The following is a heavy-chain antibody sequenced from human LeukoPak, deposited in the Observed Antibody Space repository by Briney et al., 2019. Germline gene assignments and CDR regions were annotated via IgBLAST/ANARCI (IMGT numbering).Heavy chain of an antibody. V-gene: IGHV4-34*01. Sequence: SETLSLTCAVYGGSFSGYYWGWIRQPPGKGLEWIGNIHYSGKTYYNPSLKSRVTISIDTSKNQFSLKLNSVTAADTAVYSCAKVGGLAVAGTDNWMDPWGQGTLVTVSS. J-gene: IGHJ5*02. D-gene: IGHD6-19*01. CDR1: GGSFSGYY. CDR2: IHYSGKT. CDR3: AKVGGLAVAGTDNWMDP.